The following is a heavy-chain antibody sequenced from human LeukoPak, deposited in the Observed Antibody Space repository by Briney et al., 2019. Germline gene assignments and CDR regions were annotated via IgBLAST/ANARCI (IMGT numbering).Heavy chain of an antibody. CDR2: IYTSGST. J-gene: IGHJ4*02. CDR1: GGSVNSGTYY. CDR3: ARGGDILTGYFPFDY. Sequence: SETLSLTCTVSGGSVNSGTYYWSWIRQPAGKGLEWIGRIYTSGSTNYNPSLKSRVTISVDTSKNQFSLKLSSVTAADTAVYYCARGGDILTGYFPFDYWGQGTLVTVSS. V-gene: IGHV4-61*02. D-gene: IGHD3-9*01.